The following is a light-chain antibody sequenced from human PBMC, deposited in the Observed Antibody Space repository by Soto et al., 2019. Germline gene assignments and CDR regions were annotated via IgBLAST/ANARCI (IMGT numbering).Light chain of an antibody. CDR1: SGSIASNY. J-gene: IGLJ2*01. V-gene: IGLV6-57*04. CDR2: ENN. Sequence: NFMLTQPHSVSESPGKTVTIFCTRSSGSIASNYVQWYQQRPGSAPTTVIYENNQRPSGVPDRFSGSIDSSSNSVSLTISGLKTEDEADYYCQSYDSSNVVFGGGTNLTVL. CDR3: QSYDSSNVV.